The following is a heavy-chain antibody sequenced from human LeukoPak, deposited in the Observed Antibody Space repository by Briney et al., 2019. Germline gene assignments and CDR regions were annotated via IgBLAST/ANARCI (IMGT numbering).Heavy chain of an antibody. V-gene: IGHV3-74*01. D-gene: IGHD3-10*01. CDR1: GFTFSSNW. Sequence: GGSLRLSCAASGFTFSSNWMQWVRQAQGTGLVWVSCVKSDGAATNYADSVKGRFPISRDNAKNTLYLQMSRLRVEGTAVYYCVRKFAPGDRGEGTLLTVSS. CDR2: VKSDGAAT. J-gene: IGHJ4*02. CDR3: VRKFAPGD.